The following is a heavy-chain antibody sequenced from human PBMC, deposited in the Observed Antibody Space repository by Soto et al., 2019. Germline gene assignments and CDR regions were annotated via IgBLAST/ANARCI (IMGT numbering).Heavy chain of an antibody. Sequence: PSETLSLTCTVSGGSISSSSYYWGWIRQPPGKGLEWIGSISYSGRTYDNPSLKSRVTISSDTSNNQFSLKLSSVTAADTAVYYCARQQYYDSRGLFDYWGQGTLVTVSS. D-gene: IGHD3-22*01. CDR2: ISYSGRT. CDR3: ARQQYYDSRGLFDY. V-gene: IGHV4-39*01. CDR1: GGSISSSSYY. J-gene: IGHJ4*02.